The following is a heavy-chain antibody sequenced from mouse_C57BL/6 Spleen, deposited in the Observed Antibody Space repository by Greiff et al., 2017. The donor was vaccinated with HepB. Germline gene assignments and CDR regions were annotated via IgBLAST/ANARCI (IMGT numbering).Heavy chain of an antibody. CDR2: IDPSDSET. J-gene: IGHJ4*01. D-gene: IGHD1-1*01. Sequence: QVQLQQPGAELVRPGSSVKLSCKASGYTFTSYWMHWVKQRPIQGLEWIGNIDPSDSETHYNQKFKDKATLTVDKSSSTAYMQLSSLTSEDSAVYYCARMRTINMDYWGQVTSVTVSS. CDR1: GYTFTSYW. CDR3: ARMRTINMDY. V-gene: IGHV1-52*01.